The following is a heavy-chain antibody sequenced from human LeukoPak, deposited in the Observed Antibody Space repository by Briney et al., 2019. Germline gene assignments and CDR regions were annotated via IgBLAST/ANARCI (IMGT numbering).Heavy chain of an antibody. CDR1: GYTFTGYY. J-gene: IGHJ5*02. CDR2: INPNSGGT. D-gene: IGHD1/OR15-1a*01. Sequence: ASVKVSCKASGYTFTGYYMHWVRQAPGQGLEWMGWINPNSGGTNYAQKFQGRVTMTRDTSISTAYMELSRLRSDDTAVYYCARDLNKQRVHNWFDPWGQGTLVTVSS. CDR3: ARDLNKQRVHNWFDP. V-gene: IGHV1-2*02.